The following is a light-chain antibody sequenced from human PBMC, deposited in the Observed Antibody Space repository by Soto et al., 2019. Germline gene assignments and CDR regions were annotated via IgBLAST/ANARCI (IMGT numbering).Light chain of an antibody. CDR2: SAS. V-gene: IGKV1-39*01. CDR3: QQCYSHPS. CDR1: QMISTY. Sequence: DIQMTQSPSSLSASVGDRVIITCRAGQMISTYLNWYQQKPGKAPTLLIYSASTLQSGAPSRFSGSGSGTDFTLTISSLQPEDVATYYCQQCYSHPSFGQGTRLEIK. J-gene: IGKJ5*01.